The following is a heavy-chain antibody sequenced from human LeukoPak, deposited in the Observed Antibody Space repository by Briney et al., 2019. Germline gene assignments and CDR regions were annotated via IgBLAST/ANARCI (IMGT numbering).Heavy chain of an antibody. J-gene: IGHJ4*02. CDR3: ARDKAAAGTRYFDY. D-gene: IGHD6-13*01. V-gene: IGHV1-69*04. Sequence: SVKVSCKASGGTFSSYAISWVRQAPGQGLEWMGRIIPILGIANYAQKFQGRVTITADKSTSTAYMELSSLRSEDTAVYYCARDKAAAGTRYFDYWGQGTLVTVSS. CDR2: IIPILGIA. CDR1: GGTFSSYA.